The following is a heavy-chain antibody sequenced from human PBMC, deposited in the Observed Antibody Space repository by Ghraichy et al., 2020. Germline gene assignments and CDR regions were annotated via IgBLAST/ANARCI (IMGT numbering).Heavy chain of an antibody. CDR3: ARLGVRAVDPNYYYGMDV. D-gene: IGHD1-26*01. J-gene: IGHJ6*02. Sequence: GESLNISCKGSGYNFTDFWISWVRQMPGKGLEWMGRIDPRDSYTNYSPSFQGHVTISTDKSISTAYLQWSSLKASDSAMYYCARLGVRAVDPNYYYGMDVWGQGTTVTVSS. V-gene: IGHV5-10-1*01. CDR1: GYNFTDFW. CDR2: IDPRDSYT.